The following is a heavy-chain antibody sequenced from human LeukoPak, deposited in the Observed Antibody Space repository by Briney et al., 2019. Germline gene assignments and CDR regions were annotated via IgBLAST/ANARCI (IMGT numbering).Heavy chain of an antibody. Sequence: GGSLRLSCAASGFTFQHYAMNWVRQAPGKGTEWVSGISGFGGSTYYAPSVKDRFAISRDNSGNALFLRLTNLRAEDSALYYCARRGGSSWSSFDFWGQGTWVGVSS. CDR3: ARRGGSSWSSFDF. CDR2: ISGFGGST. J-gene: IGHJ4*02. CDR1: GFTFQHYA. V-gene: IGHV3-23*01. D-gene: IGHD6-13*01.